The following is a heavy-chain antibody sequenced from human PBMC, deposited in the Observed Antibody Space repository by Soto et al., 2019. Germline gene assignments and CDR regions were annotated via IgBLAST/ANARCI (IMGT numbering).Heavy chain of an antibody. CDR1: GFTFRNYA. CDR2: ISSGGDNT. CDR3: ANFQRGRSNYGGGDLSDY. D-gene: IGHD4-4*01. J-gene: IGHJ4*02. V-gene: IGHV3-23*01. Sequence: EVQLLESGGDLVQPGGSLRLSCAASGFTFRNYAMTWVRQAPGKGLEWVSSISSGGDNTWYADSVKGQFTISRDNSRDTLYLHKNTVRGYDTARFYCANFQRGRSNYGGGDLSDYGGQGTLVTVSS.